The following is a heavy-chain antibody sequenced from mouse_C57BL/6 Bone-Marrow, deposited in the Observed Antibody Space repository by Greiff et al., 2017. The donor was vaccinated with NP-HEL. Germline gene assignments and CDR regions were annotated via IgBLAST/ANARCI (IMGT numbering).Heavy chain of an antibody. CDR2: ISSGGSYT. Sequence: EVQLVESGGDLVKPGGSLKLSCAASGFTFSSYGMSWVRQTPDKRLEWVATISSGGSYTYYPDSVKGRFTISRDNAKNTLYLQMSSLKSEDTAMYYCARYDGYWYFDVWGTGTTVTVSS. CDR3: ARYDGYWYFDV. J-gene: IGHJ1*03. CDR1: GFTFSSYG. V-gene: IGHV5-6*01. D-gene: IGHD2-3*01.